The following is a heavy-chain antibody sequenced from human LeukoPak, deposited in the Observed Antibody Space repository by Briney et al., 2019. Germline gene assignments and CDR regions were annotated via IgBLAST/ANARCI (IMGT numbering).Heavy chain of an antibody. V-gene: IGHV4-59*01. D-gene: IGHD6-19*01. Sequence: PSETLSLTCTVSGGSISSYYWSWIRQPPGKGLEWIGYIYYDGITNYNPSLKSRLTISVDTSKNQFPLKLSSVTAADTAVYYCARDRAVAGTGWFDPWGQGTLVTVSS. CDR1: GGSISSYY. J-gene: IGHJ5*02. CDR3: ARDRAVAGTGWFDP. CDR2: IYYDGIT.